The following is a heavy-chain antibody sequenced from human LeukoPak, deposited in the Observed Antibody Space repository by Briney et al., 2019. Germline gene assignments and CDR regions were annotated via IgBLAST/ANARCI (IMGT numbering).Heavy chain of an antibody. J-gene: IGHJ4*02. Sequence: PGGSLRLSCAASGFTVSSNYMSWVRQAPGKGLEWVSIIYSGGSTYYADSVKGRFTISRDNSKNTLCLQMNSLRAEDTAVYYCARDRKDGNFFDYWGQGTLVTVSS. D-gene: IGHD2-15*01. V-gene: IGHV3-53*01. CDR1: GFTVSSNY. CDR3: ARDRKDGNFFDY. CDR2: IYSGGST.